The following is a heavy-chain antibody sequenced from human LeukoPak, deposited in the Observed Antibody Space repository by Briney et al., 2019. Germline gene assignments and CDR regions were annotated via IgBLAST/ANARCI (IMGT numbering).Heavy chain of an antibody. CDR1: GYTFTSYY. Sequence: VASVKVSCKASGYTFTSYYMHWVRQAPGQGLEWMGIINPSGGSTSYAQKFQGRVTMTRDTSTSTVYMELSSLRSEDTAVYYCARGITIFGVVIMFRDWFDPWGQGTLVTVSS. J-gene: IGHJ5*02. CDR2: INPSGGST. V-gene: IGHV1-46*03. CDR3: ARGITIFGVVIMFRDWFDP. D-gene: IGHD3-3*01.